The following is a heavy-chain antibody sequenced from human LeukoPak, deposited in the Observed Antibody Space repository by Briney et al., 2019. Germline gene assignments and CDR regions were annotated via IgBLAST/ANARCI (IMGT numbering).Heavy chain of an antibody. D-gene: IGHD1-7*01. CDR3: ASSLLAWNYGGWSAFDI. CDR2: IYPGDSDT. CDR1: GYGFTSYW. Sequence: GESLRISCKGSGYGFTSYWIGWVRQMPGKGLEWMGIIYPGDSDTRYSPSFQGQVTISADKSISTAYLQWSSLKASDTAMYYCASSLLAWNYGGWSAFDIWGQGTMVTVSS. J-gene: IGHJ3*02. V-gene: IGHV5-51*01.